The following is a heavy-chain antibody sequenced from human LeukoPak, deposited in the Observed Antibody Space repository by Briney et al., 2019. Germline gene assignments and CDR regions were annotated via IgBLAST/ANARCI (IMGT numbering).Heavy chain of an antibody. D-gene: IGHD1-7*01. J-gene: IGHJ4*02. CDR3: ARCRHGNCDYFDY. CDR2: FYTSGTT. Sequence: SETLSLTCTVSGGSFTSDYWSWIRQPAGKGLEWIGRFYTSGTTNYNPSLKSRVTMSADTSKNQFSLKLRSVTAADTAVYYCARCRHGNCDYFDYWGQGTLITVSS. CDR1: GGSFTSDY. V-gene: IGHV4-4*07.